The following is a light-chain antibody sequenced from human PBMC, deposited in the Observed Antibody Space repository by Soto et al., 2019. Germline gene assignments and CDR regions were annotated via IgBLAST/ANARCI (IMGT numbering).Light chain of an antibody. CDR2: LEGSGSF. Sequence: QSVRTQSSSASASLGSSVKLTCTLSSGHNSYIIAWHQQQPGKAPRYLMNLEGSGSFNKGSGVPDRFSGSSSGADRYLTISNLQFEDEADYYCETWDINTHVVFGGGTKLTVL. CDR1: SGHNSYI. V-gene: IGLV4-60*02. CDR3: ETWDINTHVV. J-gene: IGLJ2*01.